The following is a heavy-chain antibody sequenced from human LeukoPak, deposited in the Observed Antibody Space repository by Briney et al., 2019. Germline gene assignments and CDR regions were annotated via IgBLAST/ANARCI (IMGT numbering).Heavy chain of an antibody. CDR2: ITSSSIYM. V-gene: IGHV3-21*01. D-gene: IGHD1-26*01. CDR1: GFTFNSYN. J-gene: IGHJ6*03. Sequence: PGGSLRLSCAASGFTFNSYNMNWVRQAPGKGLEWVSSITSSSIYMYYADSVKGRFTISRDNARNSLYLQMNSLRAEDTAVYYCARDPYSGSYWNYYYYYMDVWGKGTTVTISS. CDR3: ARDPYSGSYWNYYYYYMDV.